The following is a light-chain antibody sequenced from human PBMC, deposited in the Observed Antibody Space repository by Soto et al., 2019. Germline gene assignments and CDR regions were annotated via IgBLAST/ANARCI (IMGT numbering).Light chain of an antibody. CDR2: GAS. Sequence: EIVMTQSPATLSVSPGERATLSCRASQSVSSNLAWYQQKPGQAPRLLIYGASTRATGIPARFSGSGSGRVFTLTISSLQSEDFAVYYCQQYNNWPPYTFGQGTKREIK. CDR3: QQYNNWPPYT. V-gene: IGKV3-15*01. CDR1: QSVSSN. J-gene: IGKJ2*01.